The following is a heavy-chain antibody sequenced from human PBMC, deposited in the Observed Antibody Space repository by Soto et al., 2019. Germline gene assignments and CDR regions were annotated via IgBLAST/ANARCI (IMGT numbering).Heavy chain of an antibody. CDR3: ASSSLYGMDV. Sequence: SSETLSLTCSVSGGSISSGYYYWSWIRQPPGKGLEWVGNSHYGGDTDYNECRNSGLIISIDTSKNQSSLKVGSVTAADTALYYCASSSLYGMDVRGQGTTVT. V-gene: IGHV4-30-4*01. J-gene: IGHJ6*02. CDR1: GGSISSGYYY. CDR2: SHYGGDT.